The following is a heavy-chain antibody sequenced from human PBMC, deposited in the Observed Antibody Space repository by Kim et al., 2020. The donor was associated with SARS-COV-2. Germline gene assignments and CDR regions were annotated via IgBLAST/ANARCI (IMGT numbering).Heavy chain of an antibody. V-gene: IGHV3-30*02. Sequence: RFTISRDNRKNTLYLQMNSLRAEDTAVYYCAKDHSISYYDSSGYTYGMDVWGQGTTVTVSS. J-gene: IGHJ6*02. CDR3: AKDHSISYYDSSGYTYGMDV. D-gene: IGHD3-22*01.